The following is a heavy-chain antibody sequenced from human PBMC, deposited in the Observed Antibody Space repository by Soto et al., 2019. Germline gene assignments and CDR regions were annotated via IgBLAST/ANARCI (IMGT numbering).Heavy chain of an antibody. J-gene: IGHJ4*02. CDR2: IYNSATT. CDR3: ARGRFDFIWGTPAPYLDY. CDR1: GDSISTYY. D-gene: IGHD3-16*01. V-gene: IGHV4-59*01. Sequence: ETLSLTCTVSGDSISTYYWTWIRQPPGKGLEWIGYIYNSATTRYNPSLKSRVTISVDTSKNQFSLKLSSVTTADTAVYYCARGRFDFIWGTPAPYLDYWGQGALVTVS.